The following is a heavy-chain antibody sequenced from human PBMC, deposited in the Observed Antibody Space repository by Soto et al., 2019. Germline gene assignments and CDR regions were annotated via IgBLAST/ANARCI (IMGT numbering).Heavy chain of an antibody. CDR2: IWYDGSNK. CDR3: ARVPYYYYYGMDV. Sequence: LRLSCAASGFTFSSYGMHWVRQAPGKGLEWVAVIWYDGSNKYYADSVKGRFTISRDNSKNTLYLQMNSLRAEDTAVYYCARVPYYYYYGMDVWGQGTTVTSP. CDR1: GFTFSSYG. V-gene: IGHV3-33*01. J-gene: IGHJ6*02.